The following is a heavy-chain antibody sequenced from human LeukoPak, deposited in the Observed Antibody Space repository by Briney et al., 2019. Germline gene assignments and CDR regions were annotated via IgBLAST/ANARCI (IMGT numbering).Heavy chain of an antibody. D-gene: IGHD5-18*01. V-gene: IGHV1-69*05. Sequence: GASVKVSCKASGGTFSSYAISWVRQAPGQGLEWMGGIIPIFGIANYAQKFQGRVTITTDESTSTAYMELSSLRSEDTAVYYCARGGSGYSYGLKYYFDYWGQGTLVTVSS. CDR1: GGTFSSYA. CDR3: ARGGSGYSYGLKYYFDY. CDR2: IIPIFGIA. J-gene: IGHJ4*02.